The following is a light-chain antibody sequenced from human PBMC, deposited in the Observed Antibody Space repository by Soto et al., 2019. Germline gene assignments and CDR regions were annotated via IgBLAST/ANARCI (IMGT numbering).Light chain of an antibody. J-gene: IGKJ1*01. V-gene: IGKV1-5*01. Sequence: DIQMTQSPSTLSASVGDRVTMTCRASQRISSWLAWYQQKPGKAPKLLIYDASSLESGVPSRFSGSGSGTEFTLTISSLQPDDFATYYCQQYNSYSWWTFGQGTKVEIK. CDR3: QQYNSYSWWT. CDR1: QRISSW. CDR2: DAS.